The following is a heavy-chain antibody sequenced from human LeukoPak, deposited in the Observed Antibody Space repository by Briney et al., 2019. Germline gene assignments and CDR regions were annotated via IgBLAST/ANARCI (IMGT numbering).Heavy chain of an antibody. Sequence: PSETLSLTCTVSGGSISSYYWSWIRQPPGKGLEWIGYIYYSGSTDYNPSLKSRVTISVDTSKNQFSLKLSSVTAADTAVYYCAREGLPSQGWFDPWGQGTLVTVSS. V-gene: IGHV4-59*01. J-gene: IGHJ5*02. CDR1: GGSISSYY. CDR3: AREGLPSQGWFDP. CDR2: IYYSGST.